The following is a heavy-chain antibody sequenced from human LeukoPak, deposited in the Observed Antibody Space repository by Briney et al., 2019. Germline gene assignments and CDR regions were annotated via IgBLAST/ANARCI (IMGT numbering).Heavy chain of an antibody. J-gene: IGHJ1*01. CDR2: IYYSGST. V-gene: IGHV4-59*01. CDR1: GGSINNYY. D-gene: IGHD3-22*01. CDR3: ARDHYYDSSGYTFRH. Sequence: SETLSLTCTVSGGSINNYYWSWIRQPPGKGLEWIGYIYYSGSTSYNPSLRSRVTISVDTSKNQFSLKLSSVTAADTAVYYCARDHYYDSSGYTFRHWGQGTLVTVSS.